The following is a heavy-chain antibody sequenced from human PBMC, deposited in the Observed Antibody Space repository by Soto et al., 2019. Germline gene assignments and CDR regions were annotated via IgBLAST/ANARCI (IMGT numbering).Heavy chain of an antibody. CDR3: ASYCSGGSCYSGGEDY. CDR1: GGTFSSYA. J-gene: IGHJ4*02. Sequence: SVKVSCKASGGTFSSYAISWVRQAPGQGLEWMGGIIPIFGTANYAQKFQGRVTITADESTSTAYMELSSLRSEDTAVYYCASYCSGGSCYSGGEDYWGRGTLVTVSS. V-gene: IGHV1-69*13. CDR2: IIPIFGTA. D-gene: IGHD2-15*01.